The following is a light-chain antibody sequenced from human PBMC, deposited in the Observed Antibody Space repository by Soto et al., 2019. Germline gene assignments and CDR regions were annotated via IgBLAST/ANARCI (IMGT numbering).Light chain of an antibody. J-gene: IGLJ1*01. V-gene: IGLV1-40*01. CDR1: NSNIGSPYG. Sequence: QSVLTQPPSVSGAPGQTVTISCTGSNSNIGSPYGVHWYQQVPGKAPKLLIYGNDNRPSGVPDRFSGSKSASSASLAITGAQAEDEGDYYCQSYDRTLRGYVFGTGTKVTVL. CDR3: QSYDRTLRGYV. CDR2: GND.